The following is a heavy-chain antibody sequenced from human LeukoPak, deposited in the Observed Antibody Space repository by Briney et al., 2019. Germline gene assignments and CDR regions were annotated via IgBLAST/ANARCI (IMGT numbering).Heavy chain of an antibody. D-gene: IGHD3-22*01. Sequence: GASVKVSCKASGGTFSSYAISWVRQAPGQGLEWMGGIIPIFGTANYAQKLQGRVTITADKSTSTAYMELSSLRSEDTAVYYCASGQSSGYPLYYYYYYMDVWGKGTTVTVSS. V-gene: IGHV1-69*06. J-gene: IGHJ6*03. CDR1: GGTFSSYA. CDR2: IIPIFGTA. CDR3: ASGQSSGYPLYYYYYYMDV.